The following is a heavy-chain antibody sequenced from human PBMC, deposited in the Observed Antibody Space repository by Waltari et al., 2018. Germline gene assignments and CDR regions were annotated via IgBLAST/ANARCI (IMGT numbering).Heavy chain of an antibody. Sequence: QVQLQESGPGLAMASQTLSLTCDVSGGPISNLNFYWSWIRQPAGKGLEWIGRIYRSGVTDYNPSLRGRATMFLDMSKNQFSLTVDSLIAADTAVYYCAVSPDTATSRAAFHFWGPGTTVSVSS. J-gene: IGHJ6*02. CDR2: IYRSGVT. CDR3: AVSPDTATSRAAFHF. CDR1: GGPISNLNFY. D-gene: IGHD5-18*01. V-gene: IGHV4-61*02.